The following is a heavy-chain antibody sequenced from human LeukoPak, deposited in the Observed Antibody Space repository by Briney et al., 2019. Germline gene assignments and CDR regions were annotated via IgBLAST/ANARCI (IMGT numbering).Heavy chain of an antibody. CDR2: ISGSGGST. J-gene: IGHJ6*02. D-gene: IGHD3-3*01. Sequence: PGASLRLSCAASGFTFSNYAMTWVRQAPGKGLEWVSAISGSGGSTYYADSVKGRFTISRDNSENTLYLQMNSLRAEDTAVYYCAKAGDFWSGYYYYYYGVDVWGQGTTVTVSS. CDR1: GFTFSNYA. CDR3: AKAGDFWSGYYYYYYGVDV. V-gene: IGHV3-23*01.